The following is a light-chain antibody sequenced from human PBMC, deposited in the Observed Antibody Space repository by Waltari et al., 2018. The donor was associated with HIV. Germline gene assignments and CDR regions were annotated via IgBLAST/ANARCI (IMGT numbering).Light chain of an antibody. V-gene: IGLV3-21*04. CDR3: QVWDSSSDHVL. CDR1: NIERKS. J-gene: IGLJ2*01. CDR2: YDS. Sequence: SSVLTQPPSVSVAPGQTAMITCGGNNIERKSVPWYQQKAGQAPVLLIYYDSDRPSGIPERFSGSNSGNTATLTISRVGDGDEADYYCQVWDSSSDHVLFGGGTKLTVL.